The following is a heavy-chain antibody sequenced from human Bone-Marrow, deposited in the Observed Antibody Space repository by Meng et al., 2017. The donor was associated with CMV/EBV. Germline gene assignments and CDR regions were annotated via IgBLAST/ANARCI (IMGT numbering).Heavy chain of an antibody. Sequence: GGSLRLSCAASGFTFSSYGMHWVRQAPGKGLEWVAFIRYDGSNKYYADSVKGRFTISRDNSKNTLYLQMNSLRAEDTAVYYCATLEWLLPDYWGQGTLVTVSS. D-gene: IGHD3-3*01. CDR2: IRYDGSNK. CDR1: GFTFSSYG. J-gene: IGHJ4*02. V-gene: IGHV3-30*02. CDR3: ATLEWLLPDY.